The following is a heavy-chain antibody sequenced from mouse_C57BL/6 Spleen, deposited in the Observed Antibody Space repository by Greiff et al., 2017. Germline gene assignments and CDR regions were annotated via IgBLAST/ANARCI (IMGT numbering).Heavy chain of an antibody. CDR2: INPNNGGT. V-gene: IGHV1-26*01. Sequence: VQLQQSGPELVKPGASVKISCKASGYTFTDYYMNWVKQSHGKSLEWLGDINPNNGGTSYNQKFKGKATLTVDKSSSTAYMELRSLTSEDSAVYYCASFITTVGDVWGTGTTVTVSS. CDR3: ASFITTVGDV. CDR1: GYTFTDYY. J-gene: IGHJ1*03. D-gene: IGHD1-1*01.